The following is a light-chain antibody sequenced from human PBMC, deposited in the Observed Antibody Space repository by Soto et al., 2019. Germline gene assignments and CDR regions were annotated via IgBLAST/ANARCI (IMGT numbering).Light chain of an antibody. CDR2: GAS. CDR1: QSISSSY. V-gene: IGKV3-20*01. J-gene: IGKJ5*01. CDR3: QQYNKWIT. Sequence: EIVLTQSAGAVSLSPGERATLSCRASQSISSSYLAWYQQKPGQAPRLLIYGASSRATGIPDMFSGSGSGTDFTLTISRLEPEDFAVYYCQQYNKWITFGQGTRLE.